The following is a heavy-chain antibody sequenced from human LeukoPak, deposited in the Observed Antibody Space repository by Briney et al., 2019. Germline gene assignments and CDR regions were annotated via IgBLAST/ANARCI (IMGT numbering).Heavy chain of an antibody. CDR1: GGSFSGYY. V-gene: IGHV4-34*01. Sequence: SETLSLTCAVYGGSFSGYYWSWIRQPPGKGLEWIGEINHSGSTNYNPSLKSRVTISVDTSKNQFSLKLSSVTAADTAVYYCARSVVARTCADYWGQGTLVNVSS. CDR2: INHSGST. J-gene: IGHJ4*02. D-gene: IGHD6-6*01. CDR3: ARSVVARTCADY.